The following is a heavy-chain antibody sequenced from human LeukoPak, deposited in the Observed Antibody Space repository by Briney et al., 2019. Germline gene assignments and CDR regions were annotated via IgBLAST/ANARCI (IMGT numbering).Heavy chain of an antibody. CDR2: IKLDGSEK. Sequence: GALRLSCVASGFTFGKYWMSWVRQAPGKGLEWVANIKLDGSEKNYVDSVKGRFTISRDNTKNSLYLQMNSLRAEDTAVFYCARDQYDTWSRRGNFDSWGQGTLVIVSS. CDR3: ARDQYDTWSRRGNFDS. V-gene: IGHV3-7*03. D-gene: IGHD3-3*01. J-gene: IGHJ4*02. CDR1: GFTFGKYW.